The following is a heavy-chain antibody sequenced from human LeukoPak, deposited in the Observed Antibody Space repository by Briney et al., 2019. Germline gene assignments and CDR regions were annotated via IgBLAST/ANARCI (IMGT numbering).Heavy chain of an antibody. CDR1: GFTFSRYW. Sequence: PRGSLRLSCAASGFTFSRYWMSWVRQAPPKGLEGVAEKKHDVNEKYYVDPVKVRFPISRNNAKIPLNLQMNTVTAEDTGVYYCAREGVDDAFDIWGQGTMVTVSS. CDR3: AREGVDDAFDI. V-gene: IGHV3-7*01. J-gene: IGHJ3*02. CDR2: KKHDVNEK.